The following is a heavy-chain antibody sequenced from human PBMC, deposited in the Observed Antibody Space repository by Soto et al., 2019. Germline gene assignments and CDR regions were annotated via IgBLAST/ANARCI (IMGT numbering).Heavy chain of an antibody. CDR2: IIPILDTT. V-gene: IGHV1-69*10. Sequence: GASVKVSCKASGGTFSSYGINWVRQAPGQGLEWMGGIIPILDTTTHAQKFQGRVTMTRDTSISTAYMELSRLRSDDTAVYYCARDIPPDYYDSSGYYFPGAFDIWGQGTMVTVSS. J-gene: IGHJ3*02. CDR3: ARDIPPDYYDSSGYYFPGAFDI. CDR1: GGTFSSYG. D-gene: IGHD3-22*01.